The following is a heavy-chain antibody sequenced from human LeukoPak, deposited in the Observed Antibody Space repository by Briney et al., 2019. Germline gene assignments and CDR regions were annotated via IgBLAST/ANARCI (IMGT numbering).Heavy chain of an antibody. J-gene: IGHJ6*02. Sequence: ASVKVSCKASGYTFTSYGISWVRQAPGQGLEWMGWISAYNGNTNYAQKLQGRVTMTTDTSTSTAYMELRSLRSDDTAVYYCARGVCSGSYGYYYGMDVWGQGTTVTVSS. CDR1: GYTFTSYG. V-gene: IGHV1-18*01. CDR2: ISAYNGNT. CDR3: ARGVCSGSYGYYYGMDV. D-gene: IGHD1-26*01.